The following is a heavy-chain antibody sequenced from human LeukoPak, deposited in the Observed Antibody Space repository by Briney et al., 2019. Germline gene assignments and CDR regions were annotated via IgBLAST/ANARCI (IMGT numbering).Heavy chain of an antibody. V-gene: IGHV1-18*01. CDR1: GYTFTSHG. CDR2: ISAYNGNT. CDR3: ARVPSTVDMVRGVITFEFNWFDP. J-gene: IGHJ5*02. D-gene: IGHD3-10*01. Sequence: ASVKVSCKASGYTFTSHGISWVRQAPGQGLEWMGWISAYNGNTNYAQKLQGRVTMTTDTSTSTAYMELRSLRSDDTAVYYCARVPSTVDMVRGVITFEFNWFDPWGQGTLVTVSS.